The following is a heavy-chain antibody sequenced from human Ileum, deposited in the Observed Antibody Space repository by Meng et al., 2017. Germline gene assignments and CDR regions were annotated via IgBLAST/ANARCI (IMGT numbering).Heavy chain of an antibody. CDR1: GYTYTHHG. V-gene: IGHV1-18*01. Sequence: VQLVQSGAEVSKPGASVKVSCKASGYTYTHHGIGWVRHAPGQGLEWMGWISAYNGDTNYVQKFQGRVTMTTDASTSTAYMELRSLRSDDTAVYNCASVPSDSRGWYASFDYWGQGTLVTVSS. CDR2: ISAYNGDT. CDR3: ASVPSDSRGWYASFDY. J-gene: IGHJ4*02. D-gene: IGHD6-19*01.